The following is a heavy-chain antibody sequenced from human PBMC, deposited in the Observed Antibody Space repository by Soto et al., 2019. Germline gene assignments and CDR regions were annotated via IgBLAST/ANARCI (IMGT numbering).Heavy chain of an antibody. V-gene: IGHV3-15*01. CDR3: TTDGFSGIVGI. CDR1: GFPFTTAW. D-gene: IGHD3-22*01. CDR2: IKSKTSSETR. J-gene: IGHJ3*02. Sequence: GGSLRLSCAASGFPFTTAWMTWVRQAPGKGLEWVGRIKSKTSSETRDYAAPVKGRFIISRDDSKNMLYLEMNSLKIEDTDVYYCTTDGFSGIVGIWGQGTMVTVSS.